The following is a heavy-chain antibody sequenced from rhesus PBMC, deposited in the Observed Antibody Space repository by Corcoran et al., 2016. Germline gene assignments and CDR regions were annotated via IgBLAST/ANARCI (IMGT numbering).Heavy chain of an antibody. CDR3: ATQGLFY. Sequence: EVQLVQSGAEVKKPGASVKISCKASGYTFTDYYLHWVRPAPGKGLEGVGRVDPEDGEAIHAPRFQDRVTITADTCTDTSYMELSSLRSEDTAVYYCATQGLFYWGQGVLVTVSS. J-gene: IGHJ4*01. CDR1: GYTFTDYY. D-gene: IGHD3-28*01. V-gene: IGHV1-111*02. CDR2: VDPEDGEA.